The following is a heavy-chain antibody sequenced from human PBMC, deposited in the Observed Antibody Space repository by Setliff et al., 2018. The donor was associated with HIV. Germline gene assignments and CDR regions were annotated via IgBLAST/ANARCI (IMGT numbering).Heavy chain of an antibody. CDR1: GFTFSRYW. V-gene: IGHV3-7*03. Sequence: PGGSLRLSCAASGFTFSRYWMSWIRQAPGKGLEWVANIKQDGSEKNYVDSVKGRFSISRDNTKNSLYLQMNSLRAEDTALYYCARKYYYDSSGYYSFDYWGQGALVTVSS. J-gene: IGHJ4*02. CDR2: IKQDGSEK. D-gene: IGHD3-22*01. CDR3: ARKYYYDSSGYYSFDY.